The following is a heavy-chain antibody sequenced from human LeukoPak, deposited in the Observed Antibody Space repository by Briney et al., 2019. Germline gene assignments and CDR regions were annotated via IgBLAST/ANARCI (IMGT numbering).Heavy chain of an antibody. J-gene: IGHJ6*02. CDR1: GFTFDDYA. D-gene: IGHD6-19*01. CDR2: ISWDSKNI. V-gene: IGHV3-9*01. Sequence: PGGSLRLSCAASGFTFDDYAMFWVRQAPGKGLEWVSGISWDSKNIGYAASVKGRFTISRDNAKNSLHLQQSSLRAEDTAFYYCARGNRDSSGFYYYYGMDVWGQGTTVTVSS. CDR3: ARGNRDSSGFYYYYGMDV.